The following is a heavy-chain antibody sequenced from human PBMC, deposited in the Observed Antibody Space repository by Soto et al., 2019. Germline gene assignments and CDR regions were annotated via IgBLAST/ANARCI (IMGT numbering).Heavy chain of an antibody. Sequence: ASVKVSCKASGYTFTSYYMHWVRQAPGQGLEWMGIINPSGGSTYYNPSLKSRVTISVDTSKNQFSLKLSSVTAADTAVYYCAGYLLRFLDPWGQGTLVTVSS. CDR3: AGYLLRFLDP. D-gene: IGHD3-3*01. CDR2: INPSGGST. CDR1: GYTFTSYY. J-gene: IGHJ5*02. V-gene: IGHV1-46*01.